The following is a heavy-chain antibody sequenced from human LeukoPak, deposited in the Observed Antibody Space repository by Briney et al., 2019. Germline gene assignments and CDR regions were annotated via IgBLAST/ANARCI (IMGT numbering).Heavy chain of an antibody. V-gene: IGHV1-18*01. CDR1: GYTFTSYG. CDR3: ARYLRRMAARGYYYYGMDV. Sequence: ASVKVSCKASGYTFTSYGISWVRQAPGQGLEWMGWVSAYNGNTNYAQKLQGRVTMTTDTSTSTAYMELRSLRSDDTAVYYCARYLRRMAARGYYYYGMDVWGQGTTVTVSS. D-gene: IGHD6-6*01. CDR2: VSAYNGNT. J-gene: IGHJ6*02.